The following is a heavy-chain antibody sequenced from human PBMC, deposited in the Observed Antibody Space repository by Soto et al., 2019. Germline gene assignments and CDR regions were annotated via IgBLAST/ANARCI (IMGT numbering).Heavy chain of an antibody. CDR2: IYWDDDK. D-gene: IGHD2-15*01. V-gene: IGHV2-5*02. CDR3: AYLPCSGGSCYWFSFSGMDV. Sequence: QITLKESGPTLVKPTQTLTLTCTFSGFSLSTSGVGVAWIRQPPGKALEWLALIYWDDDKRYRPSLESRLTIXXXTXXIQVVLTMTTMDSVDTATYYCAYLPCSGGSCYWFSFSGMDVWGQGTTVTVSS. J-gene: IGHJ6*02. CDR1: GFSLSTSGVG.